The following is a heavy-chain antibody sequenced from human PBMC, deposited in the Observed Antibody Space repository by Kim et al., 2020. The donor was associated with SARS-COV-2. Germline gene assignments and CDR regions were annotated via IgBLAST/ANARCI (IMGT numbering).Heavy chain of an antibody. CDR2: INHSGST. V-gene: IGHV4-34*01. CDR1: GGSFSGYY. J-gene: IGHJ3*02. Sequence: SETLSLTCAVYGGSFSGYYWSWIRQPPGKGLGWIGEINHSGSTNYNPSLKSRVTISVDTSKNQFSLKLSSVTAADTAVYYCARVGIYCTNGVCYPAFDIWGQGTMVTVSS. CDR3: ARVGIYCTNGVCYPAFDI. D-gene: IGHD2-8*01.